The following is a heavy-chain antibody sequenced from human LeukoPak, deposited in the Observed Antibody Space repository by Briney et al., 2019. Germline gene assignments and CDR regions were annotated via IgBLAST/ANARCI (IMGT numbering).Heavy chain of an antibody. J-gene: IGHJ3*02. Sequence: ASVKVSCKASGYTFTSYDINRVRQATGQGLEWMGWMNPNSGNTGYAQKFQGRVTMTRNTSISTAYMELSSLRSEDTAVYYCARGSSVAKGGAFDIWGQGTMVTVSS. D-gene: IGHD2-15*01. CDR3: ARGSSVAKGGAFDI. CDR1: GYTFTSYD. V-gene: IGHV1-8*01. CDR2: MNPNSGNT.